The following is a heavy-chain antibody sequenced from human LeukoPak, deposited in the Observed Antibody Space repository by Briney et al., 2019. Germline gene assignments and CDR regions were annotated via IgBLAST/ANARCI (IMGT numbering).Heavy chain of an antibody. CDR2: IYSGGST. Sequence: GGSLRLSCAASGFFVSNNYMSWVRQAPGKGLEWVSVIYSGGSTYYADSVKGRFTISRDNSKNTLYLQMNSLRAEDTAVYYCARIGDYVWGAFDYWGQGTLVTVSS. V-gene: IGHV3-53*01. CDR1: GFFVSNNY. CDR3: ARIGDYVWGAFDY. D-gene: IGHD3-16*01. J-gene: IGHJ4*02.